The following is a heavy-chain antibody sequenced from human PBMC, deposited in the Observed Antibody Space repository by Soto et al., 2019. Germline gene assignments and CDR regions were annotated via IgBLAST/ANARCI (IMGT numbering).Heavy chain of an antibody. CDR2: IFSNDEK. J-gene: IGHJ5*02. Sequence: QVTVKESGPVLVKPTETLTLTCTVSGFSLSNAGLGVSWIRQPPGKALEWLAHIFSNDEKSYSTSLKSRLTISXDXPKRQVVLTMTNMDPVDTATYYCASTYSTSWYWFDPWGQGTLVTVSS. CDR1: GFSLSNAGLG. V-gene: IGHV2-26*04. D-gene: IGHD6-13*01. CDR3: ASTYSTSWYWFDP.